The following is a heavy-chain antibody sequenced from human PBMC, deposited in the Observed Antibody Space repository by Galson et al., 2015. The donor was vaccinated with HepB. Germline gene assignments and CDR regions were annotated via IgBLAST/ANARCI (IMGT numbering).Heavy chain of an antibody. CDR3: ARRLLSNPDVAQANWLEL. CDR2: IYYDGSS. Sequence: SETLSLTCTVSGDSISGYYWNWLRQPPGKGLEWIAYIYYDGSSHYNPSLESRVTISLDTSKKQVSLKLISVTAADTAVYYCARRLLSNPDVAQANWLELWGQGTLVTVSS. V-gene: IGHV4-59*01. D-gene: IGHD6-25*01. CDR1: GDSISGYY. J-gene: IGHJ5*02.